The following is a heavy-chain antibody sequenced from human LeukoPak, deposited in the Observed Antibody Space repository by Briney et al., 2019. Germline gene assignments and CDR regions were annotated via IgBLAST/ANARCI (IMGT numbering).Heavy chain of an antibody. J-gene: IGHJ4*02. CDR2: INHSGST. CDR1: GGSFSGYY. CDR3: ARVRYGGNSDY. Sequence: SETLSLTCALYGGSFSGYYWSWIRQPPGKGLEWVGEINHSGSTNYNPSLKSRVTISVDTSKSQFSLKLSSVTAADTAVYYCARVRYGGNSDYWGQGTLVTVSS. D-gene: IGHD4-23*01. V-gene: IGHV4-34*01.